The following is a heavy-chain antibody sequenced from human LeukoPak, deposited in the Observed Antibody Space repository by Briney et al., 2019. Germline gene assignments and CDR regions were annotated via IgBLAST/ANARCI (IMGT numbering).Heavy chain of an antibody. CDR1: GGSISSGGYF. D-gene: IGHD1-26*01. CDR3: ARLISPYYADY. V-gene: IGHV4-31*03. CDR2: IYDSGST. J-gene: IGHJ4*02. Sequence: SQTLSLTCTVSGGSISSGGYFWSWIRQHPGKGLEWIGYIYDSGSTYYNPSLKSRVAISVDRSKNQFSLKLSSVTAADTAVYYCARLISPYYADYWGQGALVTVSS.